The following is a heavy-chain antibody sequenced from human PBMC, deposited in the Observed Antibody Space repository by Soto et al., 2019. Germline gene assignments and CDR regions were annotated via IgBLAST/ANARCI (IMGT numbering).Heavy chain of an antibody. CDR2: IHYSGST. CDR3: ARGSAAGTKSPFDY. Sequence: VQLQESGPGLVKPSETLSLTCTVSGGSISGYYWSWIRQSPGKGLEWIGYIHYSGSTNYNPSLKRRVTTSVGTSRIQLSLKLSSVPAADTAVYYCARGSAAGTKSPFDYWGQGTLVPVSS. V-gene: IGHV4-59*01. J-gene: IGHJ4*02. CDR1: GGSISGYY. D-gene: IGHD6-13*01.